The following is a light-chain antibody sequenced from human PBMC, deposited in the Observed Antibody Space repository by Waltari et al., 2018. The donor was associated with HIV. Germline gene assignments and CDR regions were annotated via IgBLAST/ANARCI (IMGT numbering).Light chain of an antibody. V-gene: IGLV3-21*01. CDR3: QVWDSGSDHYV. J-gene: IGLJ1*01. Sequence: YLLTQPPSVSVAPGKPASLTCGGHTVAETSVHWYQQKSGQAPVPVIYADADRPSGIPERFSGSNSGSTATLTITRVEAGDEADYYCQVWDSGSDHYVVGTGTKVTVL. CDR2: ADA. CDR1: TVAETS.